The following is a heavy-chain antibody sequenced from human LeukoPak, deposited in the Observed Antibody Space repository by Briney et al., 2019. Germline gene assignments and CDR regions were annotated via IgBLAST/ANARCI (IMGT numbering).Heavy chain of an antibody. J-gene: IGHJ3*02. CDR3: ARGRDSSGLDAFDI. D-gene: IGHD6-19*01. CDR2: IYYSGST. CDR1: GGSISSGGYY. Sequence: SETLSLTCTVSGGSISSGGYYWSWIRQHPGKGLEWIGYIYYSGSTYYNPSLKSRVTISVDTSKNQFSLKLSSVTAADTAVYYCARGRDSSGLDAFDIWGQGTMVTVSS. V-gene: IGHV4-31*03.